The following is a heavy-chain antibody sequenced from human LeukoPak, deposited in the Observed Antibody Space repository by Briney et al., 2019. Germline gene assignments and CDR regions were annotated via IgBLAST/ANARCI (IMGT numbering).Heavy chain of an antibody. CDR3: ATRGDSIVVVPAADFYYYYGMDV. Sequence: GGSLRLSCAASGFTFSDYYMSWIRQAPGKGLEWVSYTSSSGSTIYYADSVKGRFTISRDNTKNSLYLQMNSLRAEDTAVYYCATRGDSIVVVPAADFYYYYGMDVWGQGTTVTVSS. J-gene: IGHJ6*02. CDR1: GFTFSDYY. V-gene: IGHV3-11*01. CDR2: TSSSGSTI. D-gene: IGHD2-2*01.